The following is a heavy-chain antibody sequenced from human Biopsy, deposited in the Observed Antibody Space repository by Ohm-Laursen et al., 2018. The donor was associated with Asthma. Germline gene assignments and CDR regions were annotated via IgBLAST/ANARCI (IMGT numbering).Heavy chain of an antibody. CDR2: ISYDGRNT. Sequence: LSLTCAASGFTFDNYTMHWVRQAPGKGLERVTIISYDGRNTYYADSVEGRFTISRDNSKSTLFLQMSSLRPEDTAVYYCARGGLHYYEYYGMDVWGQGTTVTVSS. D-gene: IGHD2-21*02. CDR3: ARGGLHYYEYYGMDV. J-gene: IGHJ6*02. CDR1: GFTFDNYT. V-gene: IGHV3-30*04.